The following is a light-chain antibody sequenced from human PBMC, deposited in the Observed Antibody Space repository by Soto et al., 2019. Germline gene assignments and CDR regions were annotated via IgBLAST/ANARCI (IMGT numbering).Light chain of an antibody. V-gene: IGKV1-8*01. CDR2: AAS. CDR3: KQYYSYPCT. J-gene: IGKJ2*02. Sequence: AIRMTQSPSSFSASTGDRVTITCRASQGIRSYLAWYQQKPGKAPKLLIYAASTLQSGVPSRFRGSGSGTDFTLTISSLQSEDFATYYCKQYYSYPCTFGQGTKVEIK. CDR1: QGIRSY.